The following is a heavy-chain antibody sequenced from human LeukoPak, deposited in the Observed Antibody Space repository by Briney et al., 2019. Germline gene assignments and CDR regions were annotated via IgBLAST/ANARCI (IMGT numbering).Heavy chain of an antibody. CDR1: GFTFSSYW. V-gene: IGHV3-21*01. CDR2: ISSSSSYI. Sequence: GGSLRLSCAASGFTFSSYWMSWVRQAPGKGLEWVSSISSSSSYIYYADSVKGRFTISRDNAKNSLYLQMNSLRAEDTAVYYCARGGTPLDYGMDVWGQGTTVTVSS. J-gene: IGHJ6*02. D-gene: IGHD2-15*01. CDR3: ARGGTPLDYGMDV.